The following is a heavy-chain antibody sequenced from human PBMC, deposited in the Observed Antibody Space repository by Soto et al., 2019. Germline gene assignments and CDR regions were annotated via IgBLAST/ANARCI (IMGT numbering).Heavy chain of an antibody. CDR2: IWYDGSNK. Sequence: QVQLVESGGGVVQPGRSLRLSCAASGFTFSIYGMHWVRQAPGKGLEWVAVIWYDGSNKYYADSVKGRFTISRDNSKNTLYLQMNSRRAEDTAVYYCAREEMAKIHPWVPGAFDIWGQGTMVTVSS. CDR3: AREEMAKIHPWVPGAFDI. D-gene: IGHD5-12*01. J-gene: IGHJ3*02. CDR1: GFTFSIYG. V-gene: IGHV3-33*01.